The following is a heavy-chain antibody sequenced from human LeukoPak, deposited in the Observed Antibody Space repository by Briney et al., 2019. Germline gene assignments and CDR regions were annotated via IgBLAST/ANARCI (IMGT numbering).Heavy chain of an antibody. V-gene: IGHV3-23*01. Sequence: GGSLRLSCAASGFTFSSYSMNWVRQAPGKGLEWVSAISGSGGSTYYADSVKGRFTISRDNSKNTLYLQMNSLRAEDTAVYYCAKDQDYGGGDWFDPWGQGTLVTVSS. CDR2: ISGSGGST. D-gene: IGHD4-23*01. CDR3: AKDQDYGGGDWFDP. J-gene: IGHJ5*02. CDR1: GFTFSSYS.